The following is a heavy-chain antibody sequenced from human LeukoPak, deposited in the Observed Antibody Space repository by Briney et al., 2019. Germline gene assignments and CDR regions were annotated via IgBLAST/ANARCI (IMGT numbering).Heavy chain of an antibody. CDR2: IRSDTGT. V-gene: IGHV3-66*01. Sequence: GGSLRLSCAASGLSVSHNYMTWVRQAPGKGLQWVSMIRSDTGTDYADSVKGRFTISRDSSNNTLFLQMNSLRAEDTAVYYCARESNRRLHYYGIDVWGLGTTLTVSS. J-gene: IGHJ6*02. D-gene: IGHD2-15*01. CDR1: GLSVSHNY. CDR3: ARESNRRLHYYGIDV.